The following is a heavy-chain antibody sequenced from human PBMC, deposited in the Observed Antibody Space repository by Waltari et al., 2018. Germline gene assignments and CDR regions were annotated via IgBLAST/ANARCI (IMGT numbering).Heavy chain of an antibody. D-gene: IGHD2-15*01. CDR1: GFPFSSHG. Sequence: QVQLVESGGGVVQPGRSLRLSCAASGFPFSSHGMHWVSQAPGQGLEWVAVISYDGSDKYYADSVKGRLTISRDNSKNTLYVQMNSLRAEDTAVYYCAKDSLAATTYSYYGMDVWGQGTTVTVSS. J-gene: IGHJ6*02. V-gene: IGHV3-30*18. CDR3: AKDSLAATTYSYYGMDV. CDR2: ISYDGSDK.